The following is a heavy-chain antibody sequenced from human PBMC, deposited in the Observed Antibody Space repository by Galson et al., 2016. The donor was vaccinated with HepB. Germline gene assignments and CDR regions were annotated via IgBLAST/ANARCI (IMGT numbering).Heavy chain of an antibody. J-gene: IGHJ6*02. D-gene: IGHD1-26*01. CDR1: GYSFISYG. CDR2: ISTYNGNT. V-gene: IGHV1-18*01. Sequence: SVKVSCKASGYSFISYGISWVRQARGQGLEWMGWISTYNGNTNYEQKFKGRVTLTADISTSTAQMELRSLRSDDTAVYYCARDGTLSGSYYHFYGMDVWGQGTTVTVS. CDR3: ARDGTLSGSYYHFYGMDV.